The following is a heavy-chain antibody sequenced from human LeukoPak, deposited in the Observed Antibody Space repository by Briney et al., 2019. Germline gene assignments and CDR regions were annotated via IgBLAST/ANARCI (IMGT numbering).Heavy chain of an antibody. Sequence: GGSLRLSCAASGFTFSYYSMNWVRQAPGKGLEWVSSISSSSSYIYYADSVKGRFTISRDNAKNSLYLQMNSLRAEDTAVYYCARDFIPGDDAFDIWGQGTMVTVSS. CDR3: ARDFIPGDDAFDI. CDR2: ISSSSSYI. CDR1: GFTFSYYS. J-gene: IGHJ3*02. D-gene: IGHD1-26*01. V-gene: IGHV3-21*01.